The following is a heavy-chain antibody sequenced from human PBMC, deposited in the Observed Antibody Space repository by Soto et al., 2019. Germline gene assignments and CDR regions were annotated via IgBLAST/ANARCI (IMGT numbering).Heavy chain of an antibody. CDR1: GGSFSGHY. CDR3: ARGGLELGNFHFDY. Sequence: SETLSLTCAVYGGSFSGHYWSWIRQTPGKGLEWIGEINQSGSTNYNPSLKSRVTISIDTSKNQFSLKLSSVTAADTAVYYCARGGLELGNFHFDYWGQGTLVTVSS. V-gene: IGHV4-34*01. J-gene: IGHJ4*02. D-gene: IGHD1-7*01. CDR2: INQSGST.